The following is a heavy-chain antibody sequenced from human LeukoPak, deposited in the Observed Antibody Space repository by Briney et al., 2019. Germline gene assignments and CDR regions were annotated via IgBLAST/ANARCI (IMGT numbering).Heavy chain of an antibody. CDR2: IYTSGST. CDR3: ARDRVTTGLHY. CDR1: GGSISSGSYY. Sequence: SETLSLTCTVSGGSISSGSYYWSWIRQPAGKGLEWIGRIYTSGSTNYNPSLKSRVTISVDTSKNQFSLKLSSVTAADTAVYYCARDRVTTGLHYWGQGTPVTVSS. J-gene: IGHJ4*02. V-gene: IGHV4-61*02. D-gene: IGHD4-17*01.